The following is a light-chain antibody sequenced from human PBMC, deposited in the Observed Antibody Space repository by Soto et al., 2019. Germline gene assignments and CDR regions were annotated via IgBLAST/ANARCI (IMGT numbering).Light chain of an antibody. V-gene: IGKV3-20*01. CDR1: QSVSSSY. CDR2: GAS. J-gene: IGKJ1*01. CDR3: QQYGSSPQT. Sequence: EIVLTQSPGTLSLSPGERATLSYRASQSVSSSYLAWYQQKPGQAPRLLIYGASSRATGIPDRFSGSGSGADFTLTISRLEPEDFAVYSCQQYGSSPQTFGQGTKVDIK.